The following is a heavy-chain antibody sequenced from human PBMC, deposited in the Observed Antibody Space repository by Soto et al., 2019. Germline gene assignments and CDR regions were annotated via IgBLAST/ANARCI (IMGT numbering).Heavy chain of an antibody. CDR1: VASMRNYF. J-gene: IGHJ5*02. V-gene: IGHV4-59*01. D-gene: IGHD3-10*01. CDR3: ARAVPVVYYYGSGSPTNWFDP. CDR2: IYYSGST. Sequence: SETLSLTCTVSVASMRNYFWTWIRQPPGKGLEWIGYIYYSGSTNYNPSLKSRVTISVDTSKNQFSLKLSSVTAADTAVYYCARAVPVVYYYGSGSPTNWFDPWGQGTLVTVSS.